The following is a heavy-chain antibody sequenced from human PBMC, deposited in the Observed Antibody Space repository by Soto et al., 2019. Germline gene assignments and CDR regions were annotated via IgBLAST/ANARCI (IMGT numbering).Heavy chain of an antibody. CDR2: INPNSGGT. CDR3: ARGPGLKYRGYERGDGYNYGY. CDR1: GYTFTGYY. Sequence: QVQLVQSGAEVKKPGASVKVSCKASGYTFTGYYMHWVRQAPGQGLEWMGWINPNSGGTNYAQKFQGWVTMTRDTSIRTVYMELSRLRSDDTAVYYCARGPGLKYRGYERGDGYNYGYWGQGTLVTVSS. J-gene: IGHJ4*02. V-gene: IGHV1-2*04. D-gene: IGHD5-12*01.